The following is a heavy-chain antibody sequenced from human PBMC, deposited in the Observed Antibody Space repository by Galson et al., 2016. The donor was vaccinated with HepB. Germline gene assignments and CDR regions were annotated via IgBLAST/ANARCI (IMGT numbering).Heavy chain of an antibody. CDR2: INPYNGDT. D-gene: IGHD2-15*01. Sequence: SVKVSCKASGYTFSLYGISWVRQAPGQGLEWMGWINPYNGDTNYAQKLQGRVTMTTYTSTSAAYMELRSLRSDDTAVYYCARVHCSGGSCYPYGGVDYWGQGTRVTVSS. V-gene: IGHV1-18*01. J-gene: IGHJ4*02. CDR3: ARVHCSGGSCYPYGGVDY. CDR1: GYTFSLYG.